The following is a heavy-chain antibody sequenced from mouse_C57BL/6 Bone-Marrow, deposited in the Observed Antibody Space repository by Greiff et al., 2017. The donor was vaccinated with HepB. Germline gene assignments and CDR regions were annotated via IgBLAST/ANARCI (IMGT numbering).Heavy chain of an antibody. CDR2: IDPSDSYT. Sequence: VQLQQPGAELVRPGTSVKLSCKASGYTFTSYWMHWVKQRPGQGLEWIGVIDPSDSYTNYNQKFKGKATLTVDTSSSTAYMQLSSLTSEDSAVYYCAPIYDGYFWFAYWGQGTLVTVSA. CDR3: APIYDGYFWFAY. V-gene: IGHV1-59*01. J-gene: IGHJ3*01. CDR1: GYTFTSYW. D-gene: IGHD2-3*01.